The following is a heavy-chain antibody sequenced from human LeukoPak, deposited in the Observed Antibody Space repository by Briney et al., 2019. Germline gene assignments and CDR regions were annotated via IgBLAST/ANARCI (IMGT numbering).Heavy chain of an antibody. CDR2: ISGSGGST. CDR1: GFTFSSYA. J-gene: IGHJ4*02. D-gene: IGHD3-10*01. Sequence: QPGGSLRLSCAASGFTFSSYAMSWARQAPGKGLEWVSAISGSGGSTYYADSVKGRFTISRDNSKSTLYLQMNSLRAEDTAVYYCAKEDSNYYGSGSYYNDDYWGQGTLVTVSS. V-gene: IGHV3-23*01. CDR3: AKEDSNYYGSGSYYNDDY.